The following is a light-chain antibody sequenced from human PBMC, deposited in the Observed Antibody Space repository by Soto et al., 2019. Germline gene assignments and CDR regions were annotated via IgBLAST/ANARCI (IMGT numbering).Light chain of an antibody. Sequence: IKIAQSPSTLSVSIGGRVTITSLASQTNSSRLAWYQQKPGKAPKLLIYKASTLKSGVPSRFSGSGSGTEFTLTISSLEAEDVASYWCQQYFSFPVAFGGGTKVDIK. CDR3: QQYFSFPVA. J-gene: IGKJ4*02. V-gene: IGKV1-5*03. CDR2: KAS. CDR1: QTNSSR.